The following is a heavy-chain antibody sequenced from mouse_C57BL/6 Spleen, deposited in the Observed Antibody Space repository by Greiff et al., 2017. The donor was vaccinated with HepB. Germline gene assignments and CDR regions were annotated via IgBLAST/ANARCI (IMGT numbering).Heavy chain of an antibody. V-gene: IGHV1-18*01. J-gene: IGHJ2*01. D-gene: IGHD1-1*02. CDR1: GYTFTDYN. CDR3: ARSGGYYLDY. Sequence: VQLQQSGPELVKPGASVKIPCKASGYTFTDYNIDWVKQSHGKSLEWIGDINPNNGGTIYNQKFKGKATLTVDKSSSTAYMELRSLTSEDTAVYYCARSGGYYLDYWGQGTTLTVSS. CDR2: INPNNGGT.